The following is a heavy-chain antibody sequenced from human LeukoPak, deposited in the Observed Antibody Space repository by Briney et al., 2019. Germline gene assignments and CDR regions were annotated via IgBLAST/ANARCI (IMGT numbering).Heavy chain of an antibody. CDR3: LCHWYGCELLFDY. CDR2: IYYSGST. D-gene: IGHD6-13*01. V-gene: IGHV4-59*08. CDR1: GGSINSYY. J-gene: IGHJ4*02. Sequence: ETLSLTCTISGGSINSYYWSWIRQPPGKELEWIGYIYYSGSTNYNPSLKSRVTISVDTSKNQFSLKLSSVTAADTAVYYLLCHWYGCELLFDYWGQGTLVTVSS.